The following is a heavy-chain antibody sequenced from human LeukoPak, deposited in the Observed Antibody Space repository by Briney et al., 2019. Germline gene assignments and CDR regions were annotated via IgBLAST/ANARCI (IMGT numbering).Heavy chain of an antibody. Sequence: QPGGSLRLSCAASGFTFSSYEVNWVRQAPGKGLEWVSYISSSSSTIYYADSVKGRFTISRDNAKNSLYLQMNSLRAEDTAVYYCARESFDYGGNPVRDYWGQGTLVTVSS. CDR3: ARESFDYGGNPVRDY. CDR2: ISSSSSTI. CDR1: GFTFSSYE. V-gene: IGHV3-48*03. D-gene: IGHD4-23*01. J-gene: IGHJ4*02.